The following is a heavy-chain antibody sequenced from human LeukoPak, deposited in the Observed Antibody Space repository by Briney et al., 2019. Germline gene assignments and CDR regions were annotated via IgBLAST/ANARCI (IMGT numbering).Heavy chain of an antibody. CDR1: GGSISSYY. CDR2: IYYSGST. V-gene: IGHV4-59*01. D-gene: IGHD2-21*02. Sequence: SETLSLTCTVSGGSISSYYWSWIRQPPGKGLEWIGYIYYSGSTNYNPSLKSRVTISVDTSKNQFSLKLSSVTAADTAMYYCAREYGDDNWFDPWGQGTLVTVSS. J-gene: IGHJ5*02. CDR3: AREYGDDNWFDP.